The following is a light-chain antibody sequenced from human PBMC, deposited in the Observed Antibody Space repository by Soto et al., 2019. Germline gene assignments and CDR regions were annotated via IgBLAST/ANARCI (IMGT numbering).Light chain of an antibody. J-gene: IGKJ5*01. CDR1: QSVSSD. Sequence: EIVLTQSPGTLSLSPGERATLSCRASQSVSSDLAWYHQKPGQAPRLLIYGASTRATGIPARFSGSGSGTEFTLTINSLQSEDSAVYYCQQHNQWPITFGQGTRREIK. CDR3: QQHNQWPIT. V-gene: IGKV3-15*01. CDR2: GAS.